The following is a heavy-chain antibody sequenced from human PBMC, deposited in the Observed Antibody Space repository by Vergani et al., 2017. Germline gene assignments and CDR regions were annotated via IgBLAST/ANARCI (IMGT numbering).Heavy chain of an antibody. CDR3: ATPQTVTTGGMEV. J-gene: IGHJ6*02. CDR1: GYTFTDHY. Sequence: EVQLVQSGAEVKKPGATMKISCKVSGYTFTDHYMHWVKQAPGKGLEWMGLVDPEDGETIYAEKFKGRVTIAADTSTDTAHLELSSLRSEDTAVYYCATPQTVTTGGMEVYGQGTTVIVSS. D-gene: IGHD4-17*01. V-gene: IGHV1-69-2*01. CDR2: VDPEDGET.